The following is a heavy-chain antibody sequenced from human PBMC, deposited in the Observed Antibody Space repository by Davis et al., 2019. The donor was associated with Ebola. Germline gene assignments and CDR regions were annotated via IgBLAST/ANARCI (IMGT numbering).Heavy chain of an antibody. J-gene: IGHJ5*02. CDR1: GFTFTSSA. CDR3: SRVRVYSSSSYWFDP. CDR2: IVVGSGNT. Sequence: AASVKVSCKASGFTFTSSAMQWVRQARGQRLEWIGWIVVGSGNTNYAQKFQGRVTITADKSTSTAYMELSSLRSEDTAVYYCSRVRVYSSSSYWFDPWGQGTLVTVSS. V-gene: IGHV1-58*02. D-gene: IGHD6-6*01.